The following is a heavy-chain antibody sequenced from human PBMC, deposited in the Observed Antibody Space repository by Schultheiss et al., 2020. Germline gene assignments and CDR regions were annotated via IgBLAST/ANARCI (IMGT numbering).Heavy chain of an antibody. J-gene: IGHJ6*02. V-gene: IGHV3-7*01. Sequence: GGSLRLSCAASGFTFNSFWMNWVRQAPGKGLELVAKIKQDGSEKYYVDSVKGRFTISRDNAKNSLYLQMNSLRAEDTAVYYCARANCSSSSCYKQDYYFYSMDVWGQGTTVTVSS. CDR2: IKQDGSEK. CDR1: GFTFNSFW. D-gene: IGHD2-2*02. CDR3: ARANCSSSSCYKQDYYFYSMDV.